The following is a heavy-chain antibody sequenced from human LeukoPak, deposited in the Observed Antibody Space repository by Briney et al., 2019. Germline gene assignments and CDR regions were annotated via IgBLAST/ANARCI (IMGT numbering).Heavy chain of an antibody. CDR3: AKESRAVAGYYFDY. V-gene: IGHV3-23*01. D-gene: IGHD6-19*01. CDR2: ISASGGST. CDR1: GFTFSSYA. J-gene: IGHJ4*02. Sequence: PGGSLRLSCAASGFTFSSYAMSWVRQAPGKGLEWVSGISASGGSTYYADSVKGRFTISRDNSKNTLYLQMNSLGAEDTAVYYCAKESRAVAGYYFDYWGQGTLVTVSS.